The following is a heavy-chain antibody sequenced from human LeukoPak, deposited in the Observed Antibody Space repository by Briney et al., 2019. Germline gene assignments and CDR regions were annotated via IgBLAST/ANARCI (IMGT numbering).Heavy chain of an antibody. CDR3: PRDDLGTSFYSNGMDV. CDR2: ISSGGSTI. V-gene: IGHV3-11*04. Sequence: GGSLRLSCAASGFTFSDYYMSWIRQAPGKGLEWVSYISSGGSTIYYRDSVKGRFTISRDNAKNSLYLQMNSLRAEDTALYYWPRDDLGTSFYSNGMDVWGQGTTVPVSS. J-gene: IGHJ6*02. D-gene: IGHD3/OR15-3a*01. CDR1: GFTFSDYY.